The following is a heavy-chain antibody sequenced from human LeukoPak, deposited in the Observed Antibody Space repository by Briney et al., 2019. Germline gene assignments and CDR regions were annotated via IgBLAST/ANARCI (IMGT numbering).Heavy chain of an antibody. D-gene: IGHD2-15*01. Sequence: SETLSLTCTVSSGSFSSSSYYWGVIRQPPGKWLQWIGTIYNSGSTYYNPSLKSRVTMSLDTSKNQLSLKLGSVTAADTAVYYCARNPFGYCSGGSCSRDFDYWGQGTLVTVSS. CDR1: SGSFSSSSYY. CDR2: IYNSGST. CDR3: ARNPFGYCSGGSCSRDFDY. V-gene: IGHV4-39*01. J-gene: IGHJ4*02.